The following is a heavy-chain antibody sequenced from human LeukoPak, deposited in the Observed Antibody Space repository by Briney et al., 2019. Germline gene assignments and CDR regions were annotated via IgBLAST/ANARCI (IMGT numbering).Heavy chain of an antibody. Sequence: SETLSLTCSVSGYSISSGYYWGWIRQPPGKGLEWIGSVYYSGNTYYNPSLKSRVTISVDTSKNHFSLKLSSVTAADTAVYYCTRDATYPPKGFDPWGQGTLVTVSS. J-gene: IGHJ5*02. CDR3: TRDATYPPKGFDP. CDR2: VYYSGNT. V-gene: IGHV4-38-2*02. CDR1: GYSISSGYY.